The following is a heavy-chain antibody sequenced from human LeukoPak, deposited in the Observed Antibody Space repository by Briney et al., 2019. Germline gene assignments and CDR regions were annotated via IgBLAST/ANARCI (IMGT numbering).Heavy chain of an antibody. CDR3: ARDWGGCDSVHLDN. CDR2: ISSSGSTI. J-gene: IGHJ4*02. D-gene: IGHD3-16*01. CDR1: GFKFSSFE. V-gene: IGHV3-48*03. Sequence: GGSLRLSCAASGFKFSSFEMNWVRQAPGKGLEWVSYISSSGSTIYYADSVKGRITISRDNAKNSLYLQMNSLRGEDTAVYYCARDWGGCDSVHLDNWGQGTLVTVSS.